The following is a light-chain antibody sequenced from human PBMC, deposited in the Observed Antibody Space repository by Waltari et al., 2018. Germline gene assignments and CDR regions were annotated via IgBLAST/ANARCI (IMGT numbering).Light chain of an antibody. CDR2: SND. J-gene: IGLJ2*01. CDR3: AAWDDSLNAVV. Sequence: QSVLTQPPSASETSGQRVTISCSGSSSNIGSKTVNWYQQLPGTAPKLLTSSNDKRPSGVPERFSGSKSGTSASLAISGLQSEDEAEYYCAAWDDSLNAVVFGGGTKVTGL. V-gene: IGLV1-44*01. CDR1: SSNIGSKT.